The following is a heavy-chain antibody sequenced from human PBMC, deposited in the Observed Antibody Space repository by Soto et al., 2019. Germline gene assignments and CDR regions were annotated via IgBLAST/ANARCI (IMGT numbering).Heavy chain of an antibody. CDR2: IYPGDSDT. CDR1: GYSFTSYW. J-gene: IGHJ6*02. CDR3: ATCRSKSRYSFLGYYYYGMDV. D-gene: IGHD2-21*01. V-gene: IGHV5-51*01. Sequence: GESLKISCKGSGYSFTSYWIGWVRQMPGKGLEWMGIIYPGDSDTRYSPSFQGQVTISADKSISTAYLQWSSLKASDTAMYYCATCRSKSRYSFLGYYYYGMDVWGQGTTATVSS.